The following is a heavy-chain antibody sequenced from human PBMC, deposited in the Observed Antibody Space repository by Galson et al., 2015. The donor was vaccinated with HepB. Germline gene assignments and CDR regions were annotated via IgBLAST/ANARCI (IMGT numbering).Heavy chain of an antibody. CDR1: GFTFSSYA. J-gene: IGHJ6*02. CDR3: AKFPTRVSGYIIPPYYYYGMDV. CDR2: ISGSGGST. V-gene: IGHV3-23*01. Sequence: SLRLSCAASGFTFSSYAMSWVRQAPGKGLEWVSAISGSGGSTYYADSVKGRFTISRDNSKNTLYLQMNSLRAEDTAVYYCAKFPTRVSGYIIPPYYYYGMDVWGQGTTVTVSS. D-gene: IGHD5-12*01.